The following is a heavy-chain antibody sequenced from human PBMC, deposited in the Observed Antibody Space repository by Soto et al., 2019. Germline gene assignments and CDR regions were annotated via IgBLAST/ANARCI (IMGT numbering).Heavy chain of an antibody. CDR2: FYSGGSI. CDR3: ARMYSSGSGWFHP. Sequence: SETLSLTCSVSGYSITAGGYYWSWIRQHPGKGLEWIGSFYSGGSIIYNPSLKSRVSISGDTSRNQFSMTLTSVTAADTALYYCARMYSSGSGWFHPCGQGTLVTVSS. J-gene: IGHJ5*02. D-gene: IGHD3-22*01. V-gene: IGHV4-31*03. CDR1: GYSITAGGYY.